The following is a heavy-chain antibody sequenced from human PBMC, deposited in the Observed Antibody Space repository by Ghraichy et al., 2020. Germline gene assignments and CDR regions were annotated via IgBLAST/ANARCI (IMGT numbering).Heavy chain of an antibody. CDR2: IYYSGVT. CDR1: GDSLSGSY. V-gene: IGHV4-59*08. D-gene: IGHD4-17*01. Sequence: SQTLSLTCTVSGDSLSGSYWNWIRQTPGMGLEWIGFIYYSGVTGYNPSLKSRVTISVDTSKNQFSLKLNSVTAADTAFYYCAKRAYGDYGVGWLDTWGQGMLVTVSS. CDR3: AKRAYGDYGVGWLDT. J-gene: IGHJ5*02.